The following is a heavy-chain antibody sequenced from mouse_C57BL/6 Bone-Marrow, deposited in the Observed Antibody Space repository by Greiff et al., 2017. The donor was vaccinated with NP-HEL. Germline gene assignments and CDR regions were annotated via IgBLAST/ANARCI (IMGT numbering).Heavy chain of an antibody. D-gene: IGHD2-1*01. CDR2: IHPNSGST. Sequence: QVHVKQSGAELVKPGASVKLSCKASGYTFTSYWMHWVKQRPGQGLEWIGMIHPNSGSTNYNEKFKSKATLTVDKSSSTAYMQLSSLTSEDSAVYYCAGNLAWFAYWGQGTLVTVSA. V-gene: IGHV1-64*01. CDR3: AGNLAWFAY. CDR1: GYTFTSYW. J-gene: IGHJ3*01.